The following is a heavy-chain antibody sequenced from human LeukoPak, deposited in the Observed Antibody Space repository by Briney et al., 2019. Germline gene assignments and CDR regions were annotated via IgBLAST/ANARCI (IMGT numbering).Heavy chain of an antibody. V-gene: IGHV1-8*03. CDR2: MNPSSGDT. D-gene: IGHD5-12*01. J-gene: IGHJ4*02. CDR3: ATDPGYSGYNLPFDY. Sequence: GASVRVSCKASGYTFTSFDINWVRQATGQGPEWMGWMNPSSGDTGYAQKFQGRVTFTRDTSTNTAYMELSSLTSEDTAVYYCATDPGYSGYNLPFDYWGQGTLVTVSS. CDR1: GYTFTSFD.